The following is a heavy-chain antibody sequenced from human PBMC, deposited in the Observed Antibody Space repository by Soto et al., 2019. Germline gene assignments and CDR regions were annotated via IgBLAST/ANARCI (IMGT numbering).Heavy chain of an antibody. V-gene: IGHV4-30-4*01. CDR1: GGSISSGDYY. CDR3: ARSMTTVTTDWFDP. CDR2: IYYSGNT. D-gene: IGHD4-17*01. J-gene: IGHJ5*02. Sequence: QVQLQESGPGLVKPSQTLSLTCTVSGGSISSGDYYWSWIRQPPGKGLEWIGYIYYSGNTYYNPSIKSRITISVDTSKNQFSLKLSSVTAADTAVYYCARSMTTVTTDWFDPWGQGTLVTVSS.